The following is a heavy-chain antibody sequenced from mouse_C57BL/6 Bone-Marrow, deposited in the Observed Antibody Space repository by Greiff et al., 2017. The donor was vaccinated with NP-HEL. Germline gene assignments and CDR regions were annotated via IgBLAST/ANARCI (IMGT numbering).Heavy chain of an antibody. D-gene: IGHD1-1*01. Sequence: QVQLQQPGAELVKPGASVKLSCKASGYTFTSYWMQWVNQRPGQGLEWIGEIDPSDSYTNYNQKFKGKATLTVDTSSITAYMQLSSLTTEDSAVYYCARLGYYGGRDYWGQGTTLTVSS. CDR3: ARLGYYGGRDY. J-gene: IGHJ2*01. CDR1: GYTFTSYW. CDR2: IDPSDSYT. V-gene: IGHV1-50*01.